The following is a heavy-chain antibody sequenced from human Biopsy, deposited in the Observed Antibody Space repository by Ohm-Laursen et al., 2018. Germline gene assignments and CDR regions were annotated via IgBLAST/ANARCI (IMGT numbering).Heavy chain of an antibody. V-gene: IGHV4-59*01. D-gene: IGHD3-22*01. CDR3: ARDRGYYSDRTVPGYFDL. CDR2: VYYTGST. CDR1: GDSISSYY. J-gene: IGHJ2*01. Sequence: GTLSLTCAVSGDSISSYYWSWIRQPPGKGLEWIGYVYYTGSTDYNPSLQSRVTISVDTSKNHFSLRLRSVTPADTAIYCCARDRGYYSDRTVPGYFDLWGRGTLVTVSS.